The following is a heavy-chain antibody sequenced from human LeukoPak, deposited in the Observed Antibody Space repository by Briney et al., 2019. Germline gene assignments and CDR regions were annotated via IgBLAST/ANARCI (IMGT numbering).Heavy chain of an antibody. Sequence: GGSLRLSCAASGFTFSSYAMSWVRQAPGKGLEWVSTISGSGGSTYYADSVKGRFTISRDNAKNTLNLQMNSLRAEDTALYHCARKGLGGELGGFDYWGQGTLVTVSS. J-gene: IGHJ4*02. V-gene: IGHV3-23*01. CDR3: ARKGLGGELGGFDY. D-gene: IGHD3-16*01. CDR2: ISGSGGST. CDR1: GFTFSSYA.